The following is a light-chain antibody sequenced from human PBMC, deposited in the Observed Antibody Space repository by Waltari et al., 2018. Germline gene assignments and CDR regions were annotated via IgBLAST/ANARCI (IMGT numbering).Light chain of an antibody. CDR3: CSYAGSWV. J-gene: IGLJ3*02. Sequence: QSALTQPASVSGSRGPSITISCPGTSPAVGPYNLVSWYQQHPGKAPKLMIYEDNNRPSGVSSRFSGSRSGNTASLTISGLQPEDEADYYCCSYAGSWVFGGWTKLTVL. CDR2: EDN. CDR1: SPAVGPYNL. V-gene: IGLV2-23*01.